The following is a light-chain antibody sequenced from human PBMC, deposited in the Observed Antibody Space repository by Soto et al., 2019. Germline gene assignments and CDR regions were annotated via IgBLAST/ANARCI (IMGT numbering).Light chain of an antibody. Sequence: EIVLTQSPATLSLSPGERATLSCRASQSVGTYLAWYQQRPGQAPRLLMYEASNRATGIPARFSGSGSGTDFTLPISSLEPEDFAVYYCQHRSNWPPTFGGGTKVEV. CDR3: QHRSNWPPT. CDR1: QSVGTY. V-gene: IGKV3-11*01. CDR2: EAS. J-gene: IGKJ4*01.